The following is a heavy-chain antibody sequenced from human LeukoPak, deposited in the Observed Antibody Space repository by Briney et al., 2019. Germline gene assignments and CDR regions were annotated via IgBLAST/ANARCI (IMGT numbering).Heavy chain of an antibody. V-gene: IGHV3-30*03. J-gene: IGHJ4*02. D-gene: IGHD3-3*01. CDR1: GFTFSSYG. Sequence: PGRSLRLSCAASGFTFSSYGMHWVRQAPGKGLEWVAVISYDGSNKYYADSVKGRFTISRDNSKNTPYLQMNSLRAEDTAVYYCAWGPKYYDFWSGYSPLSYWGQGTLVTVSS. CDR3: AWGPKYYDFWSGYSPLSY. CDR2: ISYDGSNK.